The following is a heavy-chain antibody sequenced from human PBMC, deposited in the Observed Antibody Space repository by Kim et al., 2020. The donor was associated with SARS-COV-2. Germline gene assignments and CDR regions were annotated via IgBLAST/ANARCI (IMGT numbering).Heavy chain of an antibody. CDR1: GFTFSSYS. V-gene: IGHV3-48*02. J-gene: IGHJ3*02. D-gene: IGHD3-22*01. CDR2: ISSSSSTI. CDR3: ARRPYYYDSSGYYTYPFDI. Sequence: GGSLRLSCAASGFTFSSYSMNWVRQAPGKGLEWVSYISSSSSTIYYADSVKGRFTISRDNAKNSLYLQMNSLRDEDTAVYYCARRPYYYDSSGYYTYPFDIWGQGTMVTVSS.